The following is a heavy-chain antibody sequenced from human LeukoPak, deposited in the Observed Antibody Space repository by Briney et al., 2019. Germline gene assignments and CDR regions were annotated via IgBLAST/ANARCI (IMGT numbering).Heavy chain of an antibody. J-gene: IGHJ4*02. CDR2: INSDGSDT. CDR3: ARDRYTGSCFDH. V-gene: IGHV3-74*01. Sequence: PGGSLRLSCAASGFTFSSYWMHWVRQPPGKGLVWVSRINSDGSDTSYADSVKGRFTISRDNAKNTLYLQMNSLRAEDTAVYYCARDRYTGSCFDHWGQGALVTVSS. D-gene: IGHD1-26*01. CDR1: GFTFSSYW.